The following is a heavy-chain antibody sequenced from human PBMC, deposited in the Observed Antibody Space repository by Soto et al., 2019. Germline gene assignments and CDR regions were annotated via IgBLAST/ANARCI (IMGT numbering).Heavy chain of an antibody. CDR3: ASGIQLWLRRINNGYSG. CDR1: GGTFSTYA. Sequence: QVQLVQSGAEVKKPESSVKVSCKAPGGTFSTYAISWVRQAPGQGLEWMGGIIPMFGTANYAQRFQDRVTITPXESTNTGYMELSSLRSEDTAVYFCASGIQLWLRRINNGYSGWGQGTLVTVSS. V-gene: IGHV1-69*05. J-gene: IGHJ4*02. CDR2: IIPMFGTA. D-gene: IGHD5-18*01.